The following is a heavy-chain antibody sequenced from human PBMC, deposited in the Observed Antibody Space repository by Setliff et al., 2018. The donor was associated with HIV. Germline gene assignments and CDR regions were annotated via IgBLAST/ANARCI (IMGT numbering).Heavy chain of an antibody. D-gene: IGHD3-9*01. CDR1: GYSISSPYY. J-gene: IGHJ4*02. V-gene: IGHV4-38-2*01. CDR2: VYHSGST. CDR3: ASVRTGYYRMRDY. Sequence: PSETLSLTCAVSGYSISSPYYCGCVRQSPAKGLEWIGRVYHSGSTHYNPSLKSRVTISIDTAKNQFSVKLTYVTAADTAMYYCASVRTGYYRMRDYWGQGSLVTVSS.